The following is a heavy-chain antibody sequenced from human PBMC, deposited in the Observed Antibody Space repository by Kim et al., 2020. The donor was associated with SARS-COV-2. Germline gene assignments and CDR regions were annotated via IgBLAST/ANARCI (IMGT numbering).Heavy chain of an antibody. J-gene: IGHJ3*02. Sequence: AASVKGRFTISRDDSKNTAYLQMNSLKTEDTAVYYCTRPGYSGSYSAFDIWGQGTMVTVSS. V-gene: IGHV3-73*01. D-gene: IGHD1-26*01. CDR3: TRPGYSGSYSAFDI.